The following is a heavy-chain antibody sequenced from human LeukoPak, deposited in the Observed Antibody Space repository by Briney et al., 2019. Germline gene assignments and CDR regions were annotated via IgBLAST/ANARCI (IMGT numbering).Heavy chain of an antibody. CDR2: IRYSGSA. CDR1: GDSIIGYY. D-gene: IGHD3-16*01. V-gene: IGHV4-59*01. CDR3: VRGERLGPDI. J-gene: IGHJ3*02. Sequence: PSETLSLTCTVSGDSIIGYYWSWIRQPPGKGLEWIGYIRYSGSANYNPSLKSRVTISVDTSKNQFSLTLGSLIAADTAVYYCVRGERLGPDIWGQGTLVTVSS.